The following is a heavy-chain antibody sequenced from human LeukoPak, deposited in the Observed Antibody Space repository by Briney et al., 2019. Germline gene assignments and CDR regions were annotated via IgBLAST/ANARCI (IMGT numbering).Heavy chain of an antibody. CDR3: AREVPSIAARLHFDY. V-gene: IGHV6-1*01. CDR2: TYYRSKWYN. J-gene: IGHJ4*02. Sequence: SQTLSLTCAISGDSVSSNSAAWNWLRQSPTRGLEWLGRTYYRSKWYNDYAVSVKSRITINPDTSKNQFSLQLNSVTPEDTAVYYCAREVPSIAARLHFDYWGQGTLVTVSS. CDR1: GDSVSSNSAA. D-gene: IGHD6-6*01.